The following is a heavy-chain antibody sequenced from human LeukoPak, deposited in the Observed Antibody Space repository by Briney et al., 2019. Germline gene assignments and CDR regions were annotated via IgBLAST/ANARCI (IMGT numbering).Heavy chain of an antibody. V-gene: IGHV4-59*01. CDR3: ARVVRLSSAGDSTGFDY. J-gene: IGHJ4*02. D-gene: IGHD3-10*01. CDR1: GGSISNYY. Sequence: SETLSLTCTVSGGSISNYYWSWIRQPPGKGLEWIGYIYYSGNTKYNPSLKSRVTISVDTSKNHFSLKLSSVTAADTAVYYCARVVRLSSAGDSTGFDYWGQGTLVTVSS. CDR2: IYYSGNT.